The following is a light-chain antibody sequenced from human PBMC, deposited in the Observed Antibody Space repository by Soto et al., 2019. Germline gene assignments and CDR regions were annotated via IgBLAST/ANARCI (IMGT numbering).Light chain of an antibody. CDR1: SSDVGGYNY. CDR2: EVS. CDR3: SSYAGSNNLV. J-gene: IGLJ1*01. Sequence: QSALTQPPSSSGSPGQSVTISCTGTSSDVGGYNYVSWYQQHPGKAPKLMIYEVSKRPSGVPDRFSGSKSGNTASLTVPGLQAEDEADYYCSSYAGSNNLVFGTGTKVTVL. V-gene: IGLV2-8*01.